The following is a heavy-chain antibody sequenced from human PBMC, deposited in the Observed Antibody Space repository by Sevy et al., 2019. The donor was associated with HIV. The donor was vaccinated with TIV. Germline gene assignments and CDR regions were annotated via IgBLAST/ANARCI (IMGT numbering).Heavy chain of an antibody. V-gene: IGHV3-21*01. J-gene: IGHJ6*02. CDR1: GFTFSSYS. CDR2: ISSSSSYI. D-gene: IGHD6-13*01. CDR3: ARFGAAGTHPPYYYYYGMDV. Sequence: GGSLRLSCAASGFTFSSYSMNWVRQAPGKGLEWVSSISSSSSYIYYADSVKDRFTISRDNAKNSLYLQMNSLRAEDTAVYYCARFGAAGTHPPYYYYYGMDVWGQGTTVTVSS.